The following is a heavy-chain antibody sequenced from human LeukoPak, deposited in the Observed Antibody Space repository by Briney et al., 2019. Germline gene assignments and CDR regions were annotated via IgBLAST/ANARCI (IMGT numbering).Heavy chain of an antibody. CDR2: ISSSSSTI. Sequence: QSGGSLRLSCAASGFTFSSYSMNWVRQAPGKGLEWVSYISSSSSTIYYADSVKGRFTISSDNAKNSLYLQMNSLRAEDTAVYYCARDEGSSGGSCYSWGQGTLVTVSS. CDR1: GFTFSSYS. J-gene: IGHJ4*02. CDR3: ARDEGSSGGSCYS. D-gene: IGHD2-15*01. V-gene: IGHV3-48*01.